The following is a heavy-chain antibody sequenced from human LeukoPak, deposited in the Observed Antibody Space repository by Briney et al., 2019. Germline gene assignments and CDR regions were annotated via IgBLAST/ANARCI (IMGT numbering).Heavy chain of an antibody. D-gene: IGHD5-18*01. CDR3: ARQEGQLWFSSGVY. CDR1: GGSISSSSYY. J-gene: IGHJ4*02. CDR2: IYYSGST. Sequence: PSETLPLTCTVSGGSISSSSYYWGWIRQPPGKGLEWIGSIYYSGSTYYNPSLKSRVTISVDTSKNQFSLKLSSVTAADTAVYYCARQEGQLWFSSGVYWGQGTLVTVSS. V-gene: IGHV4-39*01.